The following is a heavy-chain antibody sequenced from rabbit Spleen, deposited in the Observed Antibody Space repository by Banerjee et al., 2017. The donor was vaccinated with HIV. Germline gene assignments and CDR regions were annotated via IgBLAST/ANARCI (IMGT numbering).Heavy chain of an antibody. CDR3: TTMADSGGYVNL. Sequence: QQQLEESGGGLVQPEGSLTLTCKATGIDFSSYWMCWVRQAPGKGLEWIACIYTGSGSTYYASWAKGRFTVSKASSTTVTLQMTSLTGADTATYFCTTMADSGGYVNLWGQGTLVT. CDR1: GIDFSSYW. J-gene: IGHJ4*01. D-gene: IGHD1-1*01. CDR2: IYTGSGST. V-gene: IGHV1S45*01.